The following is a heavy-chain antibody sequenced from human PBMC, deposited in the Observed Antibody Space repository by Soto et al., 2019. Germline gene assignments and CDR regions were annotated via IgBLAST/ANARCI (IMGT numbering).Heavy chain of an antibody. CDR1: GGSFSGYY. Sequence: ETLSLTCAVYGGSFSGYYWSWIRQPPGKGLEWIGEINHSGSTNYNPSLKSRVTISVDTSKNQFSLKLSSVTAADTAVYYCAREDYYDSSGYRTRDAFDIWGQGTMVTVSS. CDR2: INHSGST. V-gene: IGHV4-34*01. CDR3: AREDYYDSSGYRTRDAFDI. D-gene: IGHD3-22*01. J-gene: IGHJ3*02.